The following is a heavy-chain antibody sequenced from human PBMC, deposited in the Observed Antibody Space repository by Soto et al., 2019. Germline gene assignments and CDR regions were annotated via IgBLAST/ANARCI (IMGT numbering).Heavy chain of an antibody. V-gene: IGHV4-34*01. CDR1: GGSFSGYY. J-gene: IGHJ2*01. CDR2: INHSGST. Sequence: PSETLSLTCAVYGGSFSGYYWSWIRQPPGKGLEWIGEINHSGSTNYNPSLKSRVTISVDTSKNQFSLKLSSVTAVDTAVYYCARAGGLVPLYRYFDLWGRGTLVTVSS. CDR3: ARAGGLVPLYRYFDL. D-gene: IGHD6-19*01.